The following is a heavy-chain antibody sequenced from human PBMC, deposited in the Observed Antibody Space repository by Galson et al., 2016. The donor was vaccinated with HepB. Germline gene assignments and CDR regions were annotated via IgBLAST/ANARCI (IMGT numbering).Heavy chain of an antibody. V-gene: IGHV3-21*01. Sequence: SLRLSCAASGFTFNNWSMYWVRQAPGKGLEWVSSISSGSSYIYYADSLKGRFTISRDNAKNSLYLQMNSLRAEDTAVYYCARGLRETYASADFWGQGTLVTVSS. D-gene: IGHD3-16*01. CDR3: ARGLRETYASADF. CDR1: GFTFNNWS. CDR2: ISSGSSYI. J-gene: IGHJ4*02.